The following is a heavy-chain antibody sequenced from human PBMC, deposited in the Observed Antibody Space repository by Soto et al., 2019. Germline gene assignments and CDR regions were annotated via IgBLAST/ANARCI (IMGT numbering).Heavy chain of an antibody. V-gene: IGHV4-59*12. D-gene: IGHD3-22*01. Sequence: PSETLSLTCTVSGGSISSYYWSWIRQPPGKGLEWIGYIYYSGSTNYNPSLKSRVTISVDTSKNQFSLKLSSVTAADTAVYYCARDGNGNYYDSSGYYPFDYWGQGTLVTVSS. J-gene: IGHJ4*02. CDR2: IYYSGST. CDR1: GGSISSYY. CDR3: ARDGNGNYYDSSGYYPFDY.